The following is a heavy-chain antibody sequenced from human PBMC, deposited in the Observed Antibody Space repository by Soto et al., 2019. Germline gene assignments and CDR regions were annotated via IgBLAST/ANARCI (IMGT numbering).Heavy chain of an antibody. CDR3: AHATTNTAFDY. V-gene: IGHV2-5*02. CDR1: GFSLSTSGGG. Sequence: ESGPTLVNPTQTLTLTCTFSGFSLSTSGGGVGWIREPPGKAPEWLALIYWDDDERYSPSLKSRLAITKDTSKNQVLLTMTKMDPVDTATDYYAHATTNTAFDYWGQGTLVTVSS. J-gene: IGHJ4*02. D-gene: IGHD5-18*01. CDR2: IYWDDDE.